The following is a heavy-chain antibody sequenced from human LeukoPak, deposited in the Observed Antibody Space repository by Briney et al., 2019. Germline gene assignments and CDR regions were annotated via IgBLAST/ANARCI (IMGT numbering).Heavy chain of an antibody. V-gene: IGHV1-24*01. J-gene: IGHJ3*02. Sequence: ASVKVSCKVSGYTLTELSMHWVRQAPGKGLEWMGGFDPEDGETIYAQKFQGRVTMTEDTSTDTAYMELSSLRSEDTAVYYCATGLGEMATTKAFDIWGQGTMVTVSS. CDR1: GYTLTELS. D-gene: IGHD5-24*01. CDR2: FDPEDGET. CDR3: ATGLGEMATTKAFDI.